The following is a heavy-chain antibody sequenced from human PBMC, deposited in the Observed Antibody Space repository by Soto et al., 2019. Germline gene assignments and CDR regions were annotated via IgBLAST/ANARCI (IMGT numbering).Heavy chain of an antibody. CDR2: ISGSGGST. J-gene: IGHJ4*02. CDR3: ARDGIAAAGTDY. CDR1: GFTFSSYA. V-gene: IGHV3-23*01. D-gene: IGHD6-13*01. Sequence: GGSLRLSCAASGFTFSSYAMSWVRQAPGKGLEWVSAISGSGGSTYYADSVKGRFTISRDNSKNTLYLQMNSLRDEDTAVYYCARDGIAAAGTDYWGQGTLVTVSS.